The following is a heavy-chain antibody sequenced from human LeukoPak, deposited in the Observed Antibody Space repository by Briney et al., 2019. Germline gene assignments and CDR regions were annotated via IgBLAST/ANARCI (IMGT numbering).Heavy chain of an antibody. V-gene: IGHV4-59*01. CDR3: ARSRSRRRFDWFDP. Sequence: SETLSLTCTVSGGSISSYYWSWLRQPPGKGLEWIGYIYYSGSTNYNPSLKSRVTISVDTSKNQFSLKLSSVTAADTAVYYCARSRSRRRFDWFDPWGQGTLVTVSS. D-gene: IGHD2-2*01. J-gene: IGHJ5*02. CDR2: IYYSGST. CDR1: GGSISSYY.